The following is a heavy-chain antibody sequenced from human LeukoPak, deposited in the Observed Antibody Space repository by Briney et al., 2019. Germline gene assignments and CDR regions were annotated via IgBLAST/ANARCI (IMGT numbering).Heavy chain of an antibody. Sequence: SETLSPTCAVYGGSFSGYYWSWIRQPPGKGLEWIGEINHSGSTNYNPSLKSRVTISVDTSKNQFSLKLSSVTAADTAVYYCARGVVYYDFWSGYPVGHYYYMDVWGKGTTVTVSS. J-gene: IGHJ6*03. CDR3: ARGVVYYDFWSGYPVGHYYYMDV. D-gene: IGHD3-3*01. CDR2: INHSGST. CDR1: GGSFSGYY. V-gene: IGHV4-34*01.